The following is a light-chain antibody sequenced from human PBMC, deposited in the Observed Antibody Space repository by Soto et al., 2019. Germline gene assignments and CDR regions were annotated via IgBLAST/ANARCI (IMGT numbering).Light chain of an antibody. CDR1: QSVNNN. CDR2: AAS. CDR3: QQRGTWPRVT. Sequence: ETLMTQSPATLSVSPGERATLSCRASQSVNNNLAWYQHKPGQAPRLLIYAASTRATGIPDRFSGSASETDFTLTISSLAPEDFAIYYCQQRGTWPRVTFGGGTKVDIK. V-gene: IGKV3-11*01. J-gene: IGKJ4*01.